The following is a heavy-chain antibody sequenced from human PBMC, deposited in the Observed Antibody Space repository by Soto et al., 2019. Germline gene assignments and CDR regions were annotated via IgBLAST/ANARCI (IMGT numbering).Heavy chain of an antibody. D-gene: IGHD6-19*01. V-gene: IGHV1-8*01. Sequence: ASVKVSCKASGYTFTRYDINWVRQATGQGLEWMGWMNPNRGNTGYAQKFQGRVTMTRNTSISTAYMELSSQRSEDTAVYYCASGLLAKGIAVAYWGQGTLVTVSS. J-gene: IGHJ4*02. CDR3: ASGLLAKGIAVAY. CDR1: GYTFTRYD. CDR2: MNPNRGNT.